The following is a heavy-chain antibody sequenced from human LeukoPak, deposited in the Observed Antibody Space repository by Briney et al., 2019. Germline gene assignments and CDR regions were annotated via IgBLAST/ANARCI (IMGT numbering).Heavy chain of an antibody. J-gene: IGHJ1*01. CDR3: ARDWGKYCSSTSCYLGYFQH. CDR2: ISSSSSYI. D-gene: IGHD2-2*01. Sequence: GGSLRLSCAASGFTFSSYSMNWVRQAPGKGLEWVSSISSSSSYIYYADSVKGRFTISRDNAKNSLYLQMNSLRAEDTAVYYCARDWGKYCSSTSCYLGYFQHWGQGTLVTVSS. CDR1: GFTFSSYS. V-gene: IGHV3-21*01.